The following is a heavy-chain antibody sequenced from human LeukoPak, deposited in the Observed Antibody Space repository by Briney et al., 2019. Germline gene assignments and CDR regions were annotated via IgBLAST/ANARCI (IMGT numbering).Heavy chain of an antibody. J-gene: IGHJ4*02. V-gene: IGHV1-18*01. Sequence: ASVKVSCKASGYSFSSYGISWVRQAPGQGLEYMGWISAYNGNTNFGQKVQGRVTMTTDTSTSTAYMELKNLRSDDTAVYYCARGGYKDADWDFDYWGQGTLVTVSS. D-gene: IGHD5-24*01. CDR3: ARGGYKDADWDFDY. CDR1: GYSFSSYG. CDR2: ISAYNGNT.